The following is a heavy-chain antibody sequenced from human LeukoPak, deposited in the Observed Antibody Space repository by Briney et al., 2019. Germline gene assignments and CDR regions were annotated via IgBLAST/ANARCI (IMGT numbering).Heavy chain of an antibody. V-gene: IGHV3-23*01. CDR1: GFTLRSYA. Sequence: GGSLRLSCAASGFTLRSYAMSWVRQAPGKGLEWVSSISASGGSTNYADSVKGRFTISRDNSKNTVYLQMNSLRAEDTAVYYCAKVMKGSKRLTMVRGVIIKTAGLYYMDVWGKGTTVTVSS. D-gene: IGHD3-10*01. CDR3: AKVMKGSKRLTMVRGVIIKTAGLYYMDV. J-gene: IGHJ6*03. CDR2: ISASGGST.